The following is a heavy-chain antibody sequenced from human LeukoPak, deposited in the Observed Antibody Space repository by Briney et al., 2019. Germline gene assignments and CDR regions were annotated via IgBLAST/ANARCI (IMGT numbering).Heavy chain of an antibody. Sequence: GGSLRLSCAASGFTVSSSYMTWVRQAPGKGLEWVSGIYSGGNTYYADSVKGRFTISRDISKNTLYLQMNTLRAEDTAVYYCASAISGSYYYWGQGTLVTVSS. D-gene: IGHD1-26*01. CDR1: GFTVSSSY. J-gene: IGHJ4*02. CDR3: ASAISGSYYY. CDR2: IYSGGNT. V-gene: IGHV3-66*01.